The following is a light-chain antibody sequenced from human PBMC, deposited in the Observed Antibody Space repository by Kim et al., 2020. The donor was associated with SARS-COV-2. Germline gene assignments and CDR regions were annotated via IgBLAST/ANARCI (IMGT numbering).Light chain of an antibody. CDR2: YDS. CDR3: QVWDSSSDHRA. Sequence: APGKTARISCGGNNIGSKSVHRYQQTTRQAPVLVIYYDSDRPSGIPGRFSGSNAGNTGTLTISRVEAGDEADCYCQVWDSSSDHRAFGGGTQLTVL. CDR1: NIGSKS. J-gene: IGLJ3*02. V-gene: IGLV3-21*04.